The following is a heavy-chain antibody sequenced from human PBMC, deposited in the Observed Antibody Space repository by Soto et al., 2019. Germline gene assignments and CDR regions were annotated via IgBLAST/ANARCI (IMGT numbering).Heavy chain of an antibody. CDR1: GFTFSSYG. V-gene: IGHV3-30*18. J-gene: IGHJ2*01. Sequence: QVQLVESGGGVVQPGRSLRLSCAASGFTFSSYGMHWVRQAPGKGLEWVAVISYDGSNKYYADSVKGRFTISRDNSKNTLYLQMNSLRAEDTAVYYCAKDRGDYGNWYFDLWGRGTLVTVSS. CDR2: ISYDGSNK. D-gene: IGHD4-17*01. CDR3: AKDRGDYGNWYFDL.